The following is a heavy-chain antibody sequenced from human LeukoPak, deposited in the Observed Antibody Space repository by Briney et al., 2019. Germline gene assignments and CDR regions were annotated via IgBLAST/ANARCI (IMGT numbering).Heavy chain of an antibody. CDR2: ISAYNGNT. CDR1: GYTFTSYG. D-gene: IGHD3-10*01. CDR3: ARVDGSGRLSYYGMDV. J-gene: IGHJ6*02. V-gene: IGHV1-18*01. Sequence: ASVKVSCTASGYTFTSYGISWVRQAPGQGLEWMGWISAYNGNTNYAQKLQGRVTMTTDTSTSTAYMELRSLRSDDTAVYYCARVDGSGRLSYYGMDVWGQGTTVTVSS.